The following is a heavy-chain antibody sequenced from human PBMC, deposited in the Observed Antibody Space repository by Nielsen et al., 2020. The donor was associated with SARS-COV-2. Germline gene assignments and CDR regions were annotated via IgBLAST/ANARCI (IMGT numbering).Heavy chain of an antibody. J-gene: IGHJ6*02. CDR3: AKGNSKLSWFGELALYYYYYGLDV. D-gene: IGHD3-10*01. CDR1: GFTFSSYG. Sequence: GESLKISCAASGFTFSSYGIHWVRQAPGKGLEWVSSISTSGGGTYYADSVKGRFTISRDNSKNTLFLHMNSLRAEDTAVYYCAKGNSKLSWFGELALYYYYYGLDVWGQGTTVTVSS. V-gene: IGHV3-23*01. CDR2: ISTSGGGT.